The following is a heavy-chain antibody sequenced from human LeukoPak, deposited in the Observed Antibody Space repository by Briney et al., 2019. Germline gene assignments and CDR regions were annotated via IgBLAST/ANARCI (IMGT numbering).Heavy chain of an antibody. CDR3: ARSPYSGSYFYGSYYFDY. CDR1: GGSFSGYY. CDR2: INHSGST. D-gene: IGHD1-26*01. Sequence: SETLSLTCAVYGGSFSGYYWSWIRQPPGKGLEWIGEINHSGSTYYNPSLKSRVTISVDTSKNQFSLKLSSVTAADTAVYYCARSPYSGSYFYGSYYFDYWGQGTLVTVSS. V-gene: IGHV4-34*01. J-gene: IGHJ4*02.